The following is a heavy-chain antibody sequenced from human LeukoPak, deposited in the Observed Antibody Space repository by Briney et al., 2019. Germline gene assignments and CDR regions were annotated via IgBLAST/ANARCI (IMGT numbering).Heavy chain of an antibody. CDR2: ISGSGGST. Sequence: GGSLRLSCAASGFTFSSYAMSWVRQAPGKGLEWVSAISGSGGSTCYADSVKGRFTISRDNSKNTLYLQMNSLRAEDTAVYYCARDKSDSGSYYKYWGQGTLVTVSS. V-gene: IGHV3-23*01. CDR3: ARDKSDSGSYYKY. D-gene: IGHD3-10*01. J-gene: IGHJ4*02. CDR1: GFTFSSYA.